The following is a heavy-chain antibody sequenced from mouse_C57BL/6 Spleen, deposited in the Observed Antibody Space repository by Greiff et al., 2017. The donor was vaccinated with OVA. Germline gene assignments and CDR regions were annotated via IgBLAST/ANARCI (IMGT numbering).Heavy chain of an antibody. CDR1: GFTFTDYY. D-gene: IGHD4-1*01. CDR3: ARLTGTSYFDV. V-gene: IGHV7-3*01. J-gene: IGHJ1*03. Sequence: EVKLMESGGGLVQPGGSLSLSCAASGFTFTDYYMSWVRQPPGKALEWLGFIRNKANGYTTEYSASVKGRFTISRDNSQSILYLQMNALRAEDSATYYCARLTGTSYFDVWGTGTTVTVSS. CDR2: IRNKANGYTT.